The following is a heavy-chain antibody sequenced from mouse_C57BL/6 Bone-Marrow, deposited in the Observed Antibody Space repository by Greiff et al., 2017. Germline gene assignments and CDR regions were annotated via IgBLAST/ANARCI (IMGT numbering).Heavy chain of an antibody. CDR2: INPNNGGT. V-gene: IGHV1-22*01. D-gene: IGHD2-5*01. J-gene: IGHJ1*03. CDR1: GYTFTDYN. CDR3: ASSDYSNYVGYVDV. Sequence: EVQLQQSGPELVKPGASVKMSCKASGYTFTDYNMHWVKQSHGKSLEWIGYINPNNGGTSYNQKFKGKATLTVNTSSSTAYMELRSLTSEDSAVYDVASSDYSNYVGYVDVWGKGTTVTVSS.